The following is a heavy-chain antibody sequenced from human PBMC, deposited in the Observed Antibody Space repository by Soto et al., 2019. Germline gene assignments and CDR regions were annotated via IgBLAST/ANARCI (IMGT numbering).Heavy chain of an antibody. D-gene: IGHD3-22*01. CDR3: AIHTQITMIVVY. CDR1: GYTFTSYA. J-gene: IGHJ4*02. CDR2: VNAGNGNT. Sequence: ASVKVSCKASGYTFTSYAMHWVRQAPGQRLEWMGWVNAGNGNTKYSQKFQGRVTITRDTSASTAYMELSSLRSEDTAVYYCAIHTQITMIVVYWGQGTLVTVSS. V-gene: IGHV1-3*01.